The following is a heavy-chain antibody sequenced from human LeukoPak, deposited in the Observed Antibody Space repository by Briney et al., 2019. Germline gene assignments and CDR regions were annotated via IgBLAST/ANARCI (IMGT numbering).Heavy chain of an antibody. Sequence: SETLSLTCAVYGGSFSGYYWSWIRQPPGKGLEWIGEINHSGSTNYNPSLKSRVTISVDTSKNQFSLKLSSVTAADTAVYYCASRYCSSTSCYTESWFDPWGQGTLVTVSS. V-gene: IGHV4-34*01. CDR3: ASRYCSSTSCYTESWFDP. CDR2: INHSGST. D-gene: IGHD2-2*02. CDR1: GGSFSGYY. J-gene: IGHJ5*02.